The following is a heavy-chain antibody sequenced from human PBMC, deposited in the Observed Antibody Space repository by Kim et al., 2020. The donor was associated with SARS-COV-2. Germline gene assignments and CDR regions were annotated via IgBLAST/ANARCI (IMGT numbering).Heavy chain of an antibody. CDR2: IYYSGST. CDR1: GGSISSGGYY. J-gene: IGHJ3*02. D-gene: IGHD3-22*01. CDR3: AINYYDSSGYDAFDI. Sequence: SETLSLTCTVSGGSISSGGYYWSWIRQHPGKGLEWIGYIYYSGSTYYNPSLKSRVTISVDTAKNQFSLKLSSVTAADTAVYYCAINYYDSSGYDAFDIWGQGTMVTVST. V-gene: IGHV4-31*03.